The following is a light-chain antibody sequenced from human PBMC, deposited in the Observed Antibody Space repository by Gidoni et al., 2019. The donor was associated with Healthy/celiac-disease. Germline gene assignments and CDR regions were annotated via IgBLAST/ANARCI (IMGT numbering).Light chain of an antibody. V-gene: IGLV1-47*01. Sequence: QSVLTQPPSASGTPGQRVTISCSGSSSNFGSNYVYWYQQLPGTAPKLLIYRNNQRPSGVPDRFSGSKSGTSASLAISGLRPEDEADYYCAAWDDSLSGPVFGGGTKLTVL. CDR2: RNN. J-gene: IGLJ2*01. CDR3: AAWDDSLSGPV. CDR1: SSNFGSNY.